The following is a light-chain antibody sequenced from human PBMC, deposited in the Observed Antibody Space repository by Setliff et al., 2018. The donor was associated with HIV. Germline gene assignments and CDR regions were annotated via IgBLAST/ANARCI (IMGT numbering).Light chain of an antibody. V-gene: IGLV2-14*03. CDR1: SSDVGGYYS. J-gene: IGLJ1*01. CDR2: DVS. Sequence: ALTQPASVSGSPGQSITISCTGISSDVGGYYSVSWYQQHPGKAPKLRIYDVSNRPSGVSNRFSGSKSGNTASLTISGLQAEDEADYYCSSYTSTSTLFVFGTGTRSPS. CDR3: SSYTSTSTLFV.